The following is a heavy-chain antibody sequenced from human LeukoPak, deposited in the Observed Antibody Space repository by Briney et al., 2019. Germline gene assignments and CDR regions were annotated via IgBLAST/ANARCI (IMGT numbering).Heavy chain of an antibody. CDR2: IHRSGST. J-gene: IGHJ5*02. CDR3: ASLTSSYSLDP. Sequence: PSETLSLTCTVSGGSIRSYYWTWIRQPAGKGLEWIGRIHRSGSTIYNPSLKSRVTMSVDTSKNKFSLKLSSVTAADTAVYYCASLTSSYSLDPWGQGTLVTVSS. CDR1: GGSIRSYY. D-gene: IGHD6-6*01. V-gene: IGHV4-4*07.